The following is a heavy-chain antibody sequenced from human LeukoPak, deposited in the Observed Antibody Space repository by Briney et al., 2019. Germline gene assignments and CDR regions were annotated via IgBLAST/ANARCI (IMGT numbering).Heavy chain of an antibody. CDR1: GGSISSSSYY. CDR3: ARHVGFITMVRGVINNNWFDP. J-gene: IGHJ5*02. V-gene: IGHV4-39*01. D-gene: IGHD3-10*01. Sequence: SETLSLTCTVSGGSISSSSYYWGWIRQPPGKGLEWIGSIYYSGSTYYNPSLKSRVTISVDTSKNQFSLKLSSVTAADTAVYYCARHVGFITMVRGVINNNWFDPWGQGTLVTVSS. CDR2: IYYSGST.